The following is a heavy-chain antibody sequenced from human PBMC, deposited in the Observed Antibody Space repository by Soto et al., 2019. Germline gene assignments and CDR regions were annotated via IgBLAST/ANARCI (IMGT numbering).Heavy chain of an antibody. CDR1: GFTFSNAW. D-gene: IGHD2-21*02. Sequence: EVQLVESGGGLVKPGGSLRLSCAASGFTFSNAWMSWVRQAPGKGLEWVGRIKSKTDGGTTDYAAPVKGRFTISRDDSKNTLYLQMNSLKTEHTAVYYCTTQMYGGNSRAGYWGQGTLVTVSS. CDR2: IKSKTDGGTT. V-gene: IGHV3-15*01. CDR3: TTQMYGGNSRAGY. J-gene: IGHJ4*02.